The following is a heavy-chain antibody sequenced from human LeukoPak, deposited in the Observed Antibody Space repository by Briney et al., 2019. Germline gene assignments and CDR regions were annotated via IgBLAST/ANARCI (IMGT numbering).Heavy chain of an antibody. J-gene: IGHJ4*02. CDR2: INHSGST. CDR3: ARARFLEWLFRPLRTYYFDY. Sequence: SETLSLTCAVYGGSFSGYYWSWIRQPPGKGLEWIGEINHSGSTNYNPSLKSRVTISVDTSKNQFSLKLSSVTAADTAVYYCARARFLEWLFRPLRTYYFDYWGQGTLVTVSS. CDR1: GGSFSGYY. V-gene: IGHV4-34*01. D-gene: IGHD3-3*01.